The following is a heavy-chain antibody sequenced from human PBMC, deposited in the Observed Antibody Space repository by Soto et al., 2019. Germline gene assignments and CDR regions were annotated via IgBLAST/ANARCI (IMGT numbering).Heavy chain of an antibody. Sequence: QVQLVQSGAEVKKPGSSVKVSCKASGGTFSSYTISWVRQAPGQGLEWMGRIIPILGIANYAQKFQGRVTITADKSTSTAYRELSSLRSEDTAVYYCARGLAAAGAQYNWFDPWGQGTLVTVSS. V-gene: IGHV1-69*02. CDR2: IIPILGIA. CDR1: GGTFSSYT. D-gene: IGHD6-13*01. J-gene: IGHJ5*02. CDR3: ARGLAAAGAQYNWFDP.